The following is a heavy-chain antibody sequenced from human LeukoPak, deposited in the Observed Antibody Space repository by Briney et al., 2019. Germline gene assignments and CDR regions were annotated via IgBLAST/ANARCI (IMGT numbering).Heavy chain of an antibody. CDR3: AKMRTPTAHSGDAFDI. J-gene: IGHJ3*02. D-gene: IGHD4-17*01. CDR2: ISYDGSNK. CDR1: GFTFSSYG. V-gene: IGHV3-30*18. Sequence: PVGSLTLSCAASGFTFSSYGIHWVRQAPGKGLEWVAVISYDGSNKYYADSVKGRFTISRDNSKNTLNLQMNSLRAEDTAVYYCAKMRTPTAHSGDAFDIWGKGTMVTVSS.